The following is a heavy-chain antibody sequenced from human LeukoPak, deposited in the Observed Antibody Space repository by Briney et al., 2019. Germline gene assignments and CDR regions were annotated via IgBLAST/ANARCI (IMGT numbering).Heavy chain of an antibody. CDR1: GFTSSSYA. J-gene: IGHJ5*02. CDR3: ARDNYYGSGSYLANWFDP. D-gene: IGHD3-10*01. CDR2: ISYDGSNK. V-gene: IGHV3-30*04. Sequence: GRSLRLSCAASGFTSSSYAMHWVRQAPGKGLEWVAVISYDGSNKYYADSVKGRFTISRDNSKNTLYLQMNSLRAEDTAVYYCARDNYYGSGSYLANWFDPWGQGTLVTVSS.